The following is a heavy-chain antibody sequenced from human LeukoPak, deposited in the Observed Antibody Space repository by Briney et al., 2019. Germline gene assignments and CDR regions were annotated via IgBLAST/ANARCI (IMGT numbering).Heavy chain of an antibody. CDR3: ARDAYSGGWGPTYFDY. CDR1: GFTFSAYE. V-gene: IGHV3-48*03. D-gene: IGHD2-15*01. Sequence: GGSLRLSCAASGFTFSAYEMNWVRQAPGKGLEGVSYISISGSLIYYADSVKGRFTISRDKAKNSLYLQMNSLTADDTAVYYCARDAYSGGWGPTYFDYWDQGTVVTVS. J-gene: IGHJ4*02. CDR2: ISISGSLI.